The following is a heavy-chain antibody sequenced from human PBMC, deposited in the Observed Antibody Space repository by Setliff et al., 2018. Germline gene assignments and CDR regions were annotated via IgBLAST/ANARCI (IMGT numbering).Heavy chain of an antibody. CDR3: ARANGDFVSHSFDY. D-gene: IGHD4-17*01. Sequence: LSLTCTVSGVSTSSGDYYWSWIRQPPGKGLEWIGYIYNSGSTYYNPSLKSRVPISLDTSNNQFSLKVNSVTAADTAVYYCARANGDFVSHSFDYWGQGTLVTVSS. CDR2: IYNSGST. CDR1: GVSTSSGDYY. J-gene: IGHJ4*02. V-gene: IGHV4-30-4*08.